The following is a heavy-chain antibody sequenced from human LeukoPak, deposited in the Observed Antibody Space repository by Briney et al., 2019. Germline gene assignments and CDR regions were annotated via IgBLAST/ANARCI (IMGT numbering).Heavy chain of an antibody. V-gene: IGHV4-59*12. J-gene: IGHJ4*02. CDR3: ARGTDSKGRDY. CDR1: GGSITNYY. D-gene: IGHD4-11*01. CDR2: IYHSGST. Sequence: SETLSLTCTVSGGSITNYYWSWLRQPPGKGLEWIGYIYHSGSTYYNPSLKSRVTISVDRSKNQFSLKLSSVTAADTAVYYCARGTDSKGRDYWGQGTLVTVSS.